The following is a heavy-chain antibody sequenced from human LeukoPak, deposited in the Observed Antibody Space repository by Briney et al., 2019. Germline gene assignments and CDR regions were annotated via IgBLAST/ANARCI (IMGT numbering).Heavy chain of an antibody. D-gene: IGHD3-10*01. CDR3: ARCITMVRGIIRPPDY. J-gene: IGHJ4*02. CDR2: IYYSGTT. V-gene: IGHV4-39*01. CDR1: GGSISSGSYY. Sequence: SETLSLTCTVSGGSISSGSYYWGWIRQSPGKGLEWIGTIYYSGTTYYKSSLKSRVTISVDTSNNQFSLKLSSVTAADTAVYNCARCITMVRGIIRPPDYWGQGTLVTVSS.